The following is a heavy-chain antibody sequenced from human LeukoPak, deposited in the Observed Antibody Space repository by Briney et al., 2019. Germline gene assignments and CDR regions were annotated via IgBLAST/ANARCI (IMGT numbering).Heavy chain of an antibody. D-gene: IGHD1-1*01. CDR2: IYHSGST. Sequence: SETLSLTCAVSGGSISSGGYSWSWIRQPPGKGLEWIGYIYHSGSTYYNPSLKSRVTISVDTSKNQFSLKLSSVTAADTAVYYCARGKYGKSYYYYMDVWGKGTTVTVSS. CDR3: ARGKYGKSYYYYMDV. V-gene: IGHV4-30-2*01. CDR1: GGSISSGGYS. J-gene: IGHJ6*03.